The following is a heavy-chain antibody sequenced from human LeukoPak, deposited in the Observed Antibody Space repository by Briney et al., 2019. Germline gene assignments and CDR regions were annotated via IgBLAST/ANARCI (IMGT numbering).Heavy chain of an antibody. CDR2: ITPIFGTA. D-gene: IGHD4-23*01. V-gene: IGHV1-69*13. J-gene: IGHJ4*02. CDR1: GGTFRSNA. CDR3: ARGWLAETTVVTPYNY. Sequence: ASVKVSCKASGGTFRSNAISWGRQAPGQGLEWMGGITPIFGTANYAQKFQGRVTITAVESMSTAYMELSSLRSEDTAVYYCARGWLAETTVVTPYNYWGQGTLVTVSS.